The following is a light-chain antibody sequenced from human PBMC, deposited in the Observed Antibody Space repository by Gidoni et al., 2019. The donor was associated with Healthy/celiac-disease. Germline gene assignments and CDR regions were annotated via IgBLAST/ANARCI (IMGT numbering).Light chain of an antibody. CDR3: QQYYSTPQT. J-gene: IGKJ2*01. Sequence: DIVMTQSPDSLAGSLCERATINCKSSQSVLYSSNNKNYLAWYQQKPGQPPKLLIYWASTRESGVPDRFSGSGSGTDFTLTISSLQAEDVAVYYCQQYYSTPQTFGQGTKLEIK. CDR2: WAS. CDR1: QSVLYSSNNKNY. V-gene: IGKV4-1*01.